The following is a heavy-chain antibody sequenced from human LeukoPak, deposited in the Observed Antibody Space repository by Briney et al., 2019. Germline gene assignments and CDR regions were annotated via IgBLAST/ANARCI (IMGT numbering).Heavy chain of an antibody. CDR3: ARYYGSGFMDV. CDR1: GFTFNDYY. J-gene: IGHJ6*02. Sequence: GGSLTLSCAPSGFTFNDYYMSWMRDAPGEGREWVSYISRGGSTTYYADSVKGRFTISRDNAKNSLFLQTNSPRGEDTAVYYCARYYGSGFMDVWGQGTTVTVS. V-gene: IGHV3-11*01. CDR2: ISRGGSTT. D-gene: IGHD3-10*01.